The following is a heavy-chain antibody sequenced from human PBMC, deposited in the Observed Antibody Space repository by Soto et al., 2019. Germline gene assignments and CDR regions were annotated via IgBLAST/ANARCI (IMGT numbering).Heavy chain of an antibody. V-gene: IGHV1-46*03. CDR2: INPRDGST. CDR1: AYTFTTYF. Sequence: QVQLVQSGAEMKRPGASVRVSCKASAYTFTTYFIHWVRQAPGQGLEWMAVINPRDGSTTYAQKYKGRAAMIRDTSPSTVYLELGCLASEDTAVYFCTCVRGRSYFDNWGQGTLVTVSS. J-gene: IGHJ4*02. CDR3: TCVRGRSYFDN. D-gene: IGHD3-10*01.